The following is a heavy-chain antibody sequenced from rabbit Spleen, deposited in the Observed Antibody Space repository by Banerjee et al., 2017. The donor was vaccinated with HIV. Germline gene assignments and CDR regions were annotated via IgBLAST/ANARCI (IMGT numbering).Heavy chain of an antibody. J-gene: IGHJ2*01. V-gene: IGHV1S45*01. Sequence: QEQLEESGGGLVKPEGSLTLTCTASGFSFSTGYYMCWVRQAPGKGLELVACIYFGHSGHTIHANWAKGRFTISKTSSTTVTLQMTSLTAADTATYFCVRDSGDWCFDVWGPGTLVTVS. CDR2: IYFGHSGHT. CDR1: GFSFSTGYY. D-gene: IGHD1-1*01. CDR3: VRDSGDWCFDV.